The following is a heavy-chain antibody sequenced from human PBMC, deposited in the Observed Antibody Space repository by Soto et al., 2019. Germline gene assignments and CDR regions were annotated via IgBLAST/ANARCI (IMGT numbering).Heavy chain of an antibody. J-gene: IGHJ4*02. CDR3: ARGQQWRL. CDR1: GYTFTRYS. CDR2: ISTANGNT. Sequence: QVQLVQSGAELKKPGASVKVSCKASGYTFTRYSMHWVRQAPGQRLEWMGWISTANGNTRYSQNLEGTVTIARDTSAPTTNVELISLRSEDTAGCYCARGQQWRLWGQGPLVIVSS. V-gene: IGHV1-3*04. D-gene: IGHD6-19*01.